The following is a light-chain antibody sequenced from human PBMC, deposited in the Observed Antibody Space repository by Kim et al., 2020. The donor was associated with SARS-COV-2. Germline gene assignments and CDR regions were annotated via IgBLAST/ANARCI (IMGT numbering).Light chain of an antibody. V-gene: IGKV3-15*01. CDR3: QHYNDWPRT. CDR1: QSVSFN. Sequence: DIVMTQSPATLSLSPGETATLSCRASQSVSFNLAWFQQKPGQAPRLLIYGASVRATAIPARFSGSGSGSEFTLTISSLQSEDSAVYYCQHYNDWPRTFGQGTKVEIK. J-gene: IGKJ1*01. CDR2: GAS.